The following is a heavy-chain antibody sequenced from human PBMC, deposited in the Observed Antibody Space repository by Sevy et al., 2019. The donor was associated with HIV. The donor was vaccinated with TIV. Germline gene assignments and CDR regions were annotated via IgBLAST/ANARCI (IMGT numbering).Heavy chain of an antibody. CDR1: GFTFSKAW. V-gene: IGHV3-15*01. Sequence: GGSLRLSCAASGFTFSKAWMTWVRQAPGKGLEWVGRIKSRADGGTTDYAAPVKGRFSISRDDSKNTLYLQMNSLKIEDTAVYYCTTKGGFWSDYQFFEYWGQGTLVTVS. D-gene: IGHD3-3*01. CDR2: IKSRADGGTT. CDR3: TTKGGFWSDYQFFEY. J-gene: IGHJ4*02.